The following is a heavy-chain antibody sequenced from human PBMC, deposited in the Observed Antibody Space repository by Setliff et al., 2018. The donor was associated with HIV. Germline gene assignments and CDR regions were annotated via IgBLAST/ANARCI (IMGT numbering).Heavy chain of an antibody. CDR3: ARDPNIGYSSAWYLNYFDY. J-gene: IGHJ4*02. CDR1: GYTFTSY. V-gene: IGHV1-46*01. D-gene: IGHD6-19*01. CDR2: INPSGGGT. Sequence: GASVKVSCKASGYTFTSYIHWVRQAPGQGLECMGMINPSGGGTSYAQKLQGRVTMTTDTSTSTAYMELRSLRSDDTAVYYCARDPNIGYSSAWYLNYFDYWGQGTLVTVSS.